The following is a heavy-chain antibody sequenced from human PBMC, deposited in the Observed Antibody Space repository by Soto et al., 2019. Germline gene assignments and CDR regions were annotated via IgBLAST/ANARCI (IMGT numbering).Heavy chain of an antibody. CDR3: ARDRGSSSWAGLGYYYYGMDV. CDR1: GFTFSIYW. D-gene: IGHD6-13*01. V-gene: IGHV3-7*03. Sequence: PGGSLRLSCAASGFTFSIYWMSWVRHAPGKGLEWVANIKQDGSEKYYVDSVKGRFTISRDNAKNSLYLQMNSLRAEDTAVYYCARDRGSSSWAGLGYYYYGMDVWGQGTTVTVSS. CDR2: IKQDGSEK. J-gene: IGHJ6*02.